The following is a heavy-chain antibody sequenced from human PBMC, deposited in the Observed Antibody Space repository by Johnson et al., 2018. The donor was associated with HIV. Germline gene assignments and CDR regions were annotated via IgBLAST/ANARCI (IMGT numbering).Heavy chain of an antibody. CDR1: GFIFNNYA. J-gene: IGHJ3*02. V-gene: IGHV3-64*01. CDR2: ISSNGGST. CDR3: ARARARVTFDI. D-gene: IGHD2-21*01. Sequence: EVQLVESGGGLVQPGGSLRLSCVASGFIFNNYAMHWVRQAPGRRLQYVSAISSNGGSTYYASFAKGRFTISRDNSKNTLYLQMNSLRAEDTAVYYCARARARVTFDIWGQGTMVTVSS.